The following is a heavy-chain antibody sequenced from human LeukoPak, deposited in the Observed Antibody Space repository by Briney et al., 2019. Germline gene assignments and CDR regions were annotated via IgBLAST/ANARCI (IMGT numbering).Heavy chain of an antibody. Sequence: GGFLRLSCAASGFSFSSYSMNWVRQAPGKGPEWVSCISSGSSYIYEADSVKGRFTISRDNAKNSLYLQMNSLRAEDTAVYYCARGRYNWRGEGENWFDPWGQGTLVSVSS. CDR1: GFSFSSYS. J-gene: IGHJ5*02. CDR2: ISSGSSYI. D-gene: IGHD1-20*01. CDR3: ARGRYNWRGEGENWFDP. V-gene: IGHV3-21*01.